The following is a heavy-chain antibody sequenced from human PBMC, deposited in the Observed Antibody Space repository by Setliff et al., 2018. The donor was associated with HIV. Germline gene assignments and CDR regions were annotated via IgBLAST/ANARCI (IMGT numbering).Heavy chain of an antibody. D-gene: IGHD3-10*01. V-gene: IGHV3-74*01. J-gene: IGHJ6*02. Sequence: PGGSLRLSCVASGFTFSSYWMHWVRQAPGKGLVWVPRLNPDASRTSYADYVKGRFTVSRDNAKNTLYLQMNSLRGEDTAVYYCARGYYGSDLQNGMDVWGQGTTVTVSS. CDR1: GFTFSSYW. CDR2: LNPDASRT. CDR3: ARGYYGSDLQNGMDV.